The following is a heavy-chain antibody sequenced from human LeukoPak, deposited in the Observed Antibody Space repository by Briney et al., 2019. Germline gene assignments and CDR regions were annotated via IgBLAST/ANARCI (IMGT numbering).Heavy chain of an antibody. V-gene: IGHV3-33*01. Sequence: PGRSLRLSCAASGFTFSSYGMHWVRQAPGKGLEWVAVIWYDGSNKYYADSVKGRFTISRDNSKNTLYLQMSSLRAEDTAVYYCARDHYDFWSGYPPYYFDYWGQGTLVTVSS. CDR1: GFTFSSYG. D-gene: IGHD3-3*01. CDR2: IWYDGSNK. J-gene: IGHJ4*02. CDR3: ARDHYDFWSGYPPYYFDY.